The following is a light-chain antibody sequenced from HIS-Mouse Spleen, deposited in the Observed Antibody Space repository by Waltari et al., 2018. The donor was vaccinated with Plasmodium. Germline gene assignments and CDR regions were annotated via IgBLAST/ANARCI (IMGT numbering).Light chain of an antibody. Sequence: QSVLTQPPSASGTPGQRVTISCSGSGSNIGRNTVNWYQQLPGTAPKLLIYSNNQRPSGVPDRFSGSKSGTSASLAISGLQSEDEADYYCAAWDDSLNGVVFGGGTKLTVL. CDR3: AAWDDSLNGVV. V-gene: IGLV1-44*01. CDR1: GSNIGRNT. CDR2: SNN. J-gene: IGLJ2*01.